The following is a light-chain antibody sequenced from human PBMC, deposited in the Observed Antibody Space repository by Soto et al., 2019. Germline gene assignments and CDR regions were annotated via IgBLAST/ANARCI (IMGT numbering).Light chain of an antibody. J-gene: IGKJ2*01. V-gene: IGKV1-5*03. CDR1: QSVLTW. CDR2: KAS. Sequence: DIQMTQSPATLSASEGDTVSITCRASQSVLTWLAWYQQKPGKAPNILIYKASRLRDGVPSRFSGSGSGTDFTLTISSLRPDDFASYFCQHYFSYPYAFGQGTKLEI. CDR3: QHYFSYPYA.